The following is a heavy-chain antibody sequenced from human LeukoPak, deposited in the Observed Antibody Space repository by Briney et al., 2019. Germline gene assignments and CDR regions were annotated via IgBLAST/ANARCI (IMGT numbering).Heavy chain of an antibody. CDR1: GGSFSGYY. Sequence: SETLSLTCAVYGGSFSGYYWSWIRQPPGKGLEWIGEINHSGSTNYNPSLKSRVTISVDTSKNQFSLKLSSVTAAGTAVYYCARGSDPVGANENWGQGTLVTVSS. V-gene: IGHV4-34*01. CDR2: INHSGST. CDR3: ARGSDPVGANEN. D-gene: IGHD1-26*01. J-gene: IGHJ4*02.